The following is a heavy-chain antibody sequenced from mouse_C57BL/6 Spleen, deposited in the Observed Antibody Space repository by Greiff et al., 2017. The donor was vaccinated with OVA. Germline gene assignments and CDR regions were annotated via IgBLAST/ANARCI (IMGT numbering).Heavy chain of an antibody. Sequence: VQLQQPGAELVMPGASVKLSCKASGYTFTSYWMHWVKQRPGQGLEWIGEIDPSDSYTNYNQQFKGKSTLTVDKSSSTAYMQLSSLTSEDSAVYYCARSLRDYAMDYWGQGTSVTVSS. CDR1: GYTFTSYW. J-gene: IGHJ4*01. CDR3: ARSLRDYAMDY. V-gene: IGHV1-69*01. D-gene: IGHD1-1*01. CDR2: IDPSDSYT.